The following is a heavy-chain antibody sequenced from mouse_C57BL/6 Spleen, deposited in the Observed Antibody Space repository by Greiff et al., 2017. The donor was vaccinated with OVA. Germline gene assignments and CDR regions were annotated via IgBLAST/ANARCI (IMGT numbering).Heavy chain of an antibody. J-gene: IGHJ4*01. D-gene: IGHD1-1*01. V-gene: IGHV1-81*01. CDR1: GYTFTSYG. CDR3: ARGGITTVVRDYYAMDY. CDR2: IYPRSGNT. Sequence: VQRVESGAELARPGASVKLSCKASGYTFTSYGISWVKQRTGQGLEWIGEIYPRSGNTYYNEKFKGKATLTADKSSSTAYMELRSLTSEDSAVYFCARGGITTVVRDYYAMDYWGQGTSVTVSS.